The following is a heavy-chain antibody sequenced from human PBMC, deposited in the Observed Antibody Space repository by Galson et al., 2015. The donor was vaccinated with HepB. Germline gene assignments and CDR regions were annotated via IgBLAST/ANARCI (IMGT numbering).Heavy chain of an antibody. Sequence: ETLSLTCTVSGGSISSYYWSWIRQPPGKGLEWIGYIYYSGSTNYNPSLKSRVTISVDTSKNQFSLKLSSVTAADTAVYYCARTDPVRGPEGFDYWGQGTLVTVSS. D-gene: IGHD3-10*01. J-gene: IGHJ4*02. V-gene: IGHV4-59*08. CDR1: GGSISSYY. CDR3: ARTDPVRGPEGFDY. CDR2: IYYSGST.